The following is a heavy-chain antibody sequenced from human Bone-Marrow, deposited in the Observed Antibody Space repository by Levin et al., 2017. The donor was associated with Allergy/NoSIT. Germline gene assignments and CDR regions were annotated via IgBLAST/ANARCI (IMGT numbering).Heavy chain of an antibody. V-gene: IGHV3-66*01. Sequence: GESLKISCAASGLTVRYTYMSWVRQAPGKGLEWVSIIYSDGTTDYADPVKGRFIISKDNSKNTLHLQMNSLRAEDTAIYFCARDLIAAAPGGYYYYGLDLWGQGTTVTVSS. J-gene: IGHJ6*02. D-gene: IGHD6-25*01. CDR1: GLTVRYTY. CDR3: ARDLIAAAPGGYYYYGLDL. CDR2: IYSDGTT.